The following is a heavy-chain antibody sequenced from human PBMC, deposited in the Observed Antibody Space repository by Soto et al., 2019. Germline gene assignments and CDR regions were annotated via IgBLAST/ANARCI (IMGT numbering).Heavy chain of an antibody. Sequence: SENPSLTCAVSSGSISSSNWWSWVRQPPGKGLEWIGEIYHSGSTNYNPSLKSRATISVDKSKNQFSLKLSSVTAADTAVYYCARGFQCMGDFGAPMDVCGKGTTVTVSS. J-gene: IGHJ6*03. V-gene: IGHV4-4*02. CDR3: ARGFQCMGDFGAPMDV. CDR1: SGSISSSNW. D-gene: IGHD3-3*01. CDR2: IYHSGST.